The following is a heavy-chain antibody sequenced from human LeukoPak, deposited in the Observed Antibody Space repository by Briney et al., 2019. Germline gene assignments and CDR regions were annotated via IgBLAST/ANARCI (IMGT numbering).Heavy chain of an antibody. D-gene: IGHD5-18*01. CDR2: IYYSGST. CDR3: ARVRTGGYSYGYHPNWFDP. V-gene: IGHV4-39*01. J-gene: IGHJ5*02. CDR1: GGSISSSSYY. Sequence: SETLSLTCTVSGGSISSSSYYWGWIRQPPGKGLEWIGSIYYSGSTYYNLSLKSRVTISVDTSENQFSLKLSSVTAADTAVYYCARVRTGGYSYGYHPNWFDPWGQGTLVTVSS.